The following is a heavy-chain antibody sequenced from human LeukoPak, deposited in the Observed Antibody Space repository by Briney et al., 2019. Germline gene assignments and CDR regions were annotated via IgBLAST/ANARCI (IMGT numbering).Heavy chain of an antibody. CDR1: GGSISSNTYY. CDR2: IYYSGST. CDR3: ARDYQGGYGDKTVDY. V-gene: IGHV4-39*07. Sequence: PSETLSLTCTVSGGSISSNTYYWGWIRQPPGKGLEWIASIYYSGSTYYNPSLKSRVTISVDTSKNQFSLKLSSVTAADTAVYYCARDYQGGYGDKTVDYWGQGTLVTVSS. D-gene: IGHD5-18*01. J-gene: IGHJ4*02.